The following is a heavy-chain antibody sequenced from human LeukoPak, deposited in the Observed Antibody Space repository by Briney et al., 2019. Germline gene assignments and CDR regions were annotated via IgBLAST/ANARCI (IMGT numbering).Heavy chain of an antibody. CDR3: ARGAPPQN. V-gene: IGHV4-39*07. CDR2: VYYTGAS. J-gene: IGHJ4*02. CDR1: GGSISSSSYY. Sequence: SETLSLTCTVSGGSISSSSYYWGWIRQPPGKGLEWIGSVYYTGASYYNPSLKSRVTISIDTSKNHFSLNLASVTAADTAVYYCARGAPPQNWGQGALVTVSS.